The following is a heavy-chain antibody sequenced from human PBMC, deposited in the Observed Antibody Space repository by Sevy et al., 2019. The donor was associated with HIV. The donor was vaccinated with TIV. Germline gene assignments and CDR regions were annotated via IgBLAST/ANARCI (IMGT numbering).Heavy chain of an antibody. J-gene: IGHJ4*02. CDR1: AGSISSYY. Sequence: SETLSLTCTVSAGSISSYYWSWIRQPPGKGLEWIGYINYSGNTNYNPSLKSRVTISVDTSKNQFSLNLRSVTAADAAVDYCAGGGLAGNYEKYFDYWGQGTLVTVAS. V-gene: IGHV4-59*01. CDR2: INYSGNT. D-gene: IGHD1-7*01. CDR3: AGGGLAGNYEKYFDY.